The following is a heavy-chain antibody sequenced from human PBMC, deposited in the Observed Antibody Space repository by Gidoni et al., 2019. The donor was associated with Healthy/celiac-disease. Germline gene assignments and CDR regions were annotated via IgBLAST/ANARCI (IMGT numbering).Heavy chain of an antibody. CDR1: GGSISSSSYY. CDR3: ARQDEKHGSPAGWIDY. V-gene: IGHV4-39*01. Sequence: QLQLQESGPGLVKPSETLSLTCTVSGGSISSSSYYWGWIRQPPGKGLEWIGSIYYSGSTYYNPSLKSRVTISGDTSKNQFSLKLSSVTAADTAVYYCARQDEKHGSPAGWIDYWGQGTLVTVSS. J-gene: IGHJ4*02. D-gene: IGHD3-10*01. CDR2: IYYSGST.